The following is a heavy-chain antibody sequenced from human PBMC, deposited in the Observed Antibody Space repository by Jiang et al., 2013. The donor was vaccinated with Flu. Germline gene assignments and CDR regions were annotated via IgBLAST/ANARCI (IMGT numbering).Heavy chain of an antibody. CDR3: ARQPFYSSGWRELPDY. Sequence: GAEVKKPGESLKISCQGSGYSFADYWIGWVRQMPGKGLEWMGIIYPGDSDTRYSPSFQGQVTISADKSISTAYLQWSSLKASDTAMYYCARQPFYSSGWRELPDYWGQGTLVTVSS. CDR1: GYSFADYW. D-gene: IGHD6-19*01. J-gene: IGHJ4*02. CDR2: IYPGDSDT. V-gene: IGHV5-51*01.